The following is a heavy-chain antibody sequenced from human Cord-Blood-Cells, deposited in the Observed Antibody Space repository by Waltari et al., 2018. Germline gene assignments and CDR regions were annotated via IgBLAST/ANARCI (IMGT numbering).Heavy chain of an antibody. V-gene: IGHV3-74*01. J-gene: IGHJ4*02. Sequence: EVQLVESGGGLVQPGGSLRLSCAASGFTSSSYWMHCVRQAPGKGLVGVSRINSDGSSTSYADSVKGRFTISRDNAKNTLYLQMNSLRAEDTAVYYCARAYCSSTSCYYFDYWGQGTLVTVSS. D-gene: IGHD2-2*01. CDR3: ARAYCSSTSCYYFDY. CDR2: INSDGSST. CDR1: GFTSSSYW.